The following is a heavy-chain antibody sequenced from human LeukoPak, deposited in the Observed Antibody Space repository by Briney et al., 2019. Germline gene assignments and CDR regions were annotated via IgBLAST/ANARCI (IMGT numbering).Heavy chain of an antibody. Sequence: PGRSLRLSCAASALTFSSYAMHWVRQAPGKGLEWVAGISYVGSNKYYADSVKGRFTISRDNSKNTLYLQMNSLRAEDTVLYYCARIARGYWGQGTLVTVSS. V-gene: IGHV3-30-3*01. CDR1: ALTFSSYA. J-gene: IGHJ4*02. CDR2: ISYVGSNK. D-gene: IGHD2-21*01. CDR3: ARIARGY.